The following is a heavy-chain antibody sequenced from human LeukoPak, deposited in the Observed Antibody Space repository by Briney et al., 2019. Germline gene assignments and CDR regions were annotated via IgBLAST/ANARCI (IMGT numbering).Heavy chain of an antibody. CDR2: VSYSGSS. CDR1: GGSISGHY. D-gene: IGHD4-4*01. Sequence: SETLSLTCTVSGGSISGHYWSWMRQPPGKAPEWIGYVSYSGSSSYNPSLKGRVTISVDTSMNQFSLKLFSVTAADTAVYYCARHARNSWHSDYWGQGAVVTVSS. CDR3: ARHARNSWHSDY. J-gene: IGHJ4*02. V-gene: IGHV4-59*08.